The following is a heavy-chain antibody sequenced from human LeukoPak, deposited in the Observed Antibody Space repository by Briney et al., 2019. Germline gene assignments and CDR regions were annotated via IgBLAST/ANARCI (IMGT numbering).Heavy chain of an antibody. V-gene: IGHV4-38-2*02. Sequence: SGTLSLTCTVSGYTISSCYYWGWIRQPRGVRVEGTGSIYHGGSTYYNPSFKSRFTISVDTSKNTLSLKLSSLTAADTAVYSWAIDRESPVWNSWGQETLVTVSS. CDR2: IYHGGST. CDR1: GYTISSCYY. J-gene: IGHJ4*02. D-gene: IGHD3-16*01. CDR3: AIDRESPVWNS.